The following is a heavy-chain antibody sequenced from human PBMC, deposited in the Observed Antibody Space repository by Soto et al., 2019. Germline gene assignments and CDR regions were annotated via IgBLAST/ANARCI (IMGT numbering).Heavy chain of an antibody. D-gene: IGHD1-1*01. J-gene: IGHJ3*01. Sequence: EVQLVESGGGLVKPGGSLRLSCATSGFTFNSYTMNWVRQAPGKGLEWVASISSASSSIDFADSVKGRFTISRDNVNNSVFLQRNSLRAEDTGIYYCARYDAFKAFDLWGQGTMVTVSS. CDR3: ARYDAFKAFDL. V-gene: IGHV3-21*01. CDR2: ISSASSSI. CDR1: GFTFNSYT.